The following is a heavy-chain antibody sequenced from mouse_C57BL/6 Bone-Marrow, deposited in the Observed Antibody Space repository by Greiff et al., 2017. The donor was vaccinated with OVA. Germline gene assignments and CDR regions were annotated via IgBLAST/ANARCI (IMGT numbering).Heavy chain of an antibody. V-gene: IGHV5-12*01. CDR1: GFTFSDYY. CDR2: ISNGGGST. D-gene: IGHD2-4*01. J-gene: IGHJ4*01. Sequence: EVNVVESGGGLVQPGGSLKLSCAASGFTFSDYYMYWVRQTPEKRLEWVAYISNGGGSTYYPDTVTGRFTIIRDNAKNTLYLQMSRLKSEDTAMYYCARRYDYDWAMDYWGQGTSVTVSS. CDR3: ARRYDYDWAMDY.